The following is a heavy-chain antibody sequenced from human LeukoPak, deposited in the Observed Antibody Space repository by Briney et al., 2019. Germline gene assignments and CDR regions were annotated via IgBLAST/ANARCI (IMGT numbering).Heavy chain of an antibody. J-gene: IGHJ4*02. V-gene: IGHV3-23*01. CDR2: ITGSGSST. Sequence: GGSLRLSCAAPGFSFSNYAMNWVRLAPGKGLEWVSRITGSGSSTYYADAVRGRFTISRDNSKSTLDLEINSLRADDTAVYYCAKSRSLGGNSPFDYWGQGTLVTVSS. CDR3: AKSRSLGGNSPFDY. CDR1: GFSFSNYA. D-gene: IGHD2-21*01.